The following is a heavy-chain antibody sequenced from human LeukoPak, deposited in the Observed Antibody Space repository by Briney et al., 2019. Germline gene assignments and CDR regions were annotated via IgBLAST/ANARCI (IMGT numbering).Heavy chain of an antibody. J-gene: IGHJ4*02. D-gene: IGHD3-22*01. CDR3: AGGGLGRLTYYYDSSGYYLAY. V-gene: IGHV4-59*01. CDR2: IYYSGST. CDR1: GGSISSYY. Sequence: SETLSLTCTVSGGSISSYYWSWIRQPPGKGLEWIGYIYYSGSTNYNPSLKSRVTISVDTSKNQFSLKLSSVTAADTAVYYCAGGGLGRLTYYYDSSGYYLAYWGQGTLVTVSS.